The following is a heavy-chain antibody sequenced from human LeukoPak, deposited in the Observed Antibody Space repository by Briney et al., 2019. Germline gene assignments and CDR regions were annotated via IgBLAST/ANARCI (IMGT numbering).Heavy chain of an antibody. CDR3: ARTELDLYYFDY. CDR1: GYTFTGYY. V-gene: IGHV1-2*02. D-gene: IGHD1-1*01. Sequence: ASVKVSCEASGYTFTGYYMHWVRQAPGQGLEWMGWINPNSGGTNYAQEFQGRVTMTRDTSISTAYMELSRLRSDDTAVYYCARTELDLYYFDYWGQGTLVTVSS. CDR2: INPNSGGT. J-gene: IGHJ4*02.